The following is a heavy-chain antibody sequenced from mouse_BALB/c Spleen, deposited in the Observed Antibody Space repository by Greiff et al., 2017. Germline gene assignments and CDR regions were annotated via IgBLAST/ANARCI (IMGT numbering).Heavy chain of an antibody. CDR3: ARDDYGNYDWYFDV. D-gene: IGHD2-1*01. Sequence: LVKTGASVKISCKASGYSFTGYYMHWVKQSHGKSLEWIGYISCYNGATSYNQKFKGKATFTVDTSSSTAYMQFNSLTSEDSAVYYCARDDYGNYDWYFDVGGAGTTVTVSS. CDR2: ISCYNGAT. V-gene: IGHV1S34*01. J-gene: IGHJ1*01. CDR1: GYSFTGYY.